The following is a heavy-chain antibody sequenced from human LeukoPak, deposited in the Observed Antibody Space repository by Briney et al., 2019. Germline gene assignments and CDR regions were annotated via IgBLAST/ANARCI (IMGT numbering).Heavy chain of an antibody. V-gene: IGHV3-7*03. Sequence: PGGSLRLSCAASGFTFSSYWMSWVRQAPGKGLEWVANIKQDGSEKYYVDSVKGRFTISRDNAKNSLYLQMNGLRAEDTAVYYCAREATVVTVYYFDYWGQGTLVTVSS. D-gene: IGHD4-23*01. J-gene: IGHJ4*02. CDR3: AREATVVTVYYFDY. CDR1: GFTFSSYW. CDR2: IKQDGSEK.